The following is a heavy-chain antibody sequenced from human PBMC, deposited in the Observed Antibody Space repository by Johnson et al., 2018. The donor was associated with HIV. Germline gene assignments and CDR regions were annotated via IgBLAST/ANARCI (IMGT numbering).Heavy chain of an antibody. V-gene: IGHV3-74*01. CDR3: ARELSQDAFDI. Sequence: VQLVESGGGVVQPGRSLRLSCAASGFTFSSYGMHWVRQAPGKGLVWVSRVNSDGSSLSYADSVKGRFTISRDNAKNTLYLQMNSLRAEDTAAYYCARELSQDAFDIWGQGTMVTVSS. J-gene: IGHJ3*02. CDR2: VNSDGSSL. D-gene: IGHD3-3*02. CDR1: GFTFSSYG.